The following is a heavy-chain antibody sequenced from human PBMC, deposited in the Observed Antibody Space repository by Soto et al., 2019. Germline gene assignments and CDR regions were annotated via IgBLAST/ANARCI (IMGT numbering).Heavy chain of an antibody. Sequence: PGGSLRLSCAASGFTFSSYDMHWVRQATGKGLEWVSAIGTAGDTYYPGSVKGRFTISRENAKNSLYLQMNSLRAEDTAVYYCAREARSSWYEELYYYGMDVWGQGTTVTVS. D-gene: IGHD6-13*01. V-gene: IGHV3-13*01. CDR1: GFTFSSYD. CDR3: AREARSSWYEELYYYGMDV. CDR2: IGTAGDT. J-gene: IGHJ6*02.